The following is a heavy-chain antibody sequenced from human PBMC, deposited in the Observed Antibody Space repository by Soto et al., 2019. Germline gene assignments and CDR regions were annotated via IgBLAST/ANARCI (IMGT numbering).Heavy chain of an antibody. J-gene: IGHJ5*02. CDR2: IIPIFATA. D-gene: IGHD4-17*01. CDR3: ARGLTSGDYEPFYP. Sequence: QVQLVQSGAEVKKPGSSVKVSCNASGGTFSSSAINWVLQAPGQGLEWMGGIIPIFATANYTQKFQGRVTITADESTSTAYMDLSSLRSEDTAVYYCARGLTSGDYEPFYPWGQGTLVTVSS. CDR1: GGTFSSSA. V-gene: IGHV1-69*01.